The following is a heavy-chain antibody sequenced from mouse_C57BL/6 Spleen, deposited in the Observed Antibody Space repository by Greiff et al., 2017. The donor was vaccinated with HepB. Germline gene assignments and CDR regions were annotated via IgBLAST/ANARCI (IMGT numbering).Heavy chain of an antibody. D-gene: IGHD1-1*01. CDR1: GYSFTDYN. V-gene: IGHV1-39*01. CDR2: INPNYGTT. J-gene: IGHJ1*03. Sequence: VHVKQSGPELVKPGASVKISCKASGYSFTDYNMNWVKQSNGKSLEWIGVINPNYGTTSYNQKFKGKATLTVDQSSSTAYMQLNSLTSEDSAVYYCASIYYYGSSSSRYFDVWGTGTTVTVSS. CDR3: ASIYYYGSSSSRYFDV.